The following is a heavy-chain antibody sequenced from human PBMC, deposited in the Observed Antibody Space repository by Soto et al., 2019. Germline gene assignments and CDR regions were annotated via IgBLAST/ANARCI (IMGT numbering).Heavy chain of an antibody. CDR1: GYSFTRYW. V-gene: IGHV5-51*01. Sequence: GGSLKISCKGSGYSFTRYWIGWVRQMPGKGLEWMGIIYPGDSDTRYSPSFQGQVTISADKSISTAYLQWSSLKASDTAMYYCARAADDYYYYYYMDVWGKGTTVTVSS. CDR2: IYPGDSDT. CDR3: ARAADDYYYYYYMDV. J-gene: IGHJ6*03.